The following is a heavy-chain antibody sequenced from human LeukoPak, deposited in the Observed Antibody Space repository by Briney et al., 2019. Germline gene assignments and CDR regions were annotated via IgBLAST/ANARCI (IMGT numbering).Heavy chain of an antibody. Sequence: GRSLRLSCAASGFTFDDYAMHWVRQAPRKGLEWVSGISWISGSIGSMDSVKGRFTISRDNANNSLYLQMNSLRAEDTALYYCAKSTRRQLYNWFDPWGQGTLVTVSS. CDR2: ISWISGSI. D-gene: IGHD6-6*01. J-gene: IGHJ5*02. V-gene: IGHV3-9*01. CDR1: GFTFDDYA. CDR3: AKSTRRQLYNWFDP.